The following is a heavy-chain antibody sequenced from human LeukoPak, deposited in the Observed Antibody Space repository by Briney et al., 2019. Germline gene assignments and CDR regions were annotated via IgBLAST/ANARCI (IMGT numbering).Heavy chain of an antibody. D-gene: IGHD4-17*01. Sequence: GGSLRLSCAPSWVTFIVSAMHLVRQASGKGLEWVGRIRSKANSYATAYAASVKGRFTMSRNDSKNTAYLQMNSLKTEDTAEYYCTRRDDGDYDDFDYWGQGTLVTVSS. J-gene: IGHJ4*02. CDR2: IRSKANSYAT. CDR1: WVTFIVSA. V-gene: IGHV3-73*01. CDR3: TRRDDGDYDDFDY.